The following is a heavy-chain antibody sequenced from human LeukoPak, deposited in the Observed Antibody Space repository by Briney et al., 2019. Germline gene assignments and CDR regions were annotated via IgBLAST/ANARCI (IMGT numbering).Heavy chain of an antibody. CDR2: ISWNSGSI. J-gene: IGHJ4*02. D-gene: IGHD3-22*01. CDR3: AKQKSDSSGYYHFDY. CDR1: GFTFDDYA. Sequence: SLRLSCAASGFTFDDYAMHWVRQAPGKGLDWVSGISWNSGSIGYADSVKVRFTISRDNAKNSLYLQMTSLRAEDTALYYCAKQKSDSSGYYHFDYWGQGTLVTVSS. V-gene: IGHV3-9*01.